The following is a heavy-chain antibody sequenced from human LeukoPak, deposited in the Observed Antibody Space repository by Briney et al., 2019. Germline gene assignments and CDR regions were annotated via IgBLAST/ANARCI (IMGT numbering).Heavy chain of an antibody. CDR1: GGSISGYY. Sequence: SSETLSLTCSVSGGSISGYYWSWLRQPPGNGLEWIGYISNSGNTDYNPSLKSRAAISVDSSKNQFSLKLSSVTAADTAVYYCARAHCSSTSCFHNWFDPWGQGTLVTVSS. D-gene: IGHD2-2*01. J-gene: IGHJ5*02. CDR2: ISNSGNT. V-gene: IGHV4-59*12. CDR3: ARAHCSSTSCFHNWFDP.